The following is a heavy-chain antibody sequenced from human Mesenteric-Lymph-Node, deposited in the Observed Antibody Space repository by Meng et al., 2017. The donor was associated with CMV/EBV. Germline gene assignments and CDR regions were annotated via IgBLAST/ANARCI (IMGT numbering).Heavy chain of an antibody. CDR2: INPNSGGT. J-gene: IGHJ4*02. V-gene: IGHV1-2*02. D-gene: IGHD3-9*01. CDR1: GYPFTGYY. CDR3: ARVSYYDTLTGLDYFDY. Sequence: ASVKVSCKASGYPFTGYYMHWVRQAPGQGLEWMGWINPNSGGTNYAQKFQGRVTMTRDTSISTAYMELSRLRSDDTAVYYCARVSYYDTLTGLDYFDYWGQGTLVTVSS.